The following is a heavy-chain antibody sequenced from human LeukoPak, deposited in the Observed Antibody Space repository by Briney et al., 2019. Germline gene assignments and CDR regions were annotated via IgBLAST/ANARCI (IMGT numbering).Heavy chain of an antibody. CDR3: AKRGVVIRVILVGFHKEAYYFDS. V-gene: IGHV3-23*01. Sequence: GGSLRLSCAASGFTFSSYDMSWVRQAPGKGLEWVAGISGSGGSTNYADSVKGRFTISRDNAKNTLFLQMNSLRAEDTAVYFCAKRGVVIRVILVGFHKEAYYFDSRGQGALVTVSS. CDR2: ISGSGGST. CDR1: GFTFSSYD. J-gene: IGHJ4*02. D-gene: IGHD3-22*01.